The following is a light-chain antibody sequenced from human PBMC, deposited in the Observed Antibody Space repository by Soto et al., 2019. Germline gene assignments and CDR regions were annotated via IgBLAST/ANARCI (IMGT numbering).Light chain of an antibody. CDR3: QQYGSSAWT. V-gene: IGKV3-20*01. Sequence: EIVLTQSPGTVSLSPGERATLSCRASQTVRSSYLAWYQQKPGQAPRLLIYGASNRAIGIPDRFSGSGSGTDFTLTISRLEPEDFAVYYCQQYGSSAWTFGQGIKVEI. J-gene: IGKJ1*01. CDR2: GAS. CDR1: QTVRSSY.